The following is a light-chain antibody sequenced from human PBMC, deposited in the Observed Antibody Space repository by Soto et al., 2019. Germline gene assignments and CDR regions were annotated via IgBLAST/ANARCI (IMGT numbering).Light chain of an antibody. Sequence: QSVLTQPASVSGSPGQSITISCTGTSSDVATYNLVSWYQHHPGKAPKLMIYEGSKRPSGVSNRFSGSKSGNTASLTISGLQAEDEADYYCCSYAGSSTYVFGTGTKLTVL. CDR1: SSDVATYNL. V-gene: IGLV2-23*01. J-gene: IGLJ1*01. CDR3: CSYAGSSTYV. CDR2: EGS.